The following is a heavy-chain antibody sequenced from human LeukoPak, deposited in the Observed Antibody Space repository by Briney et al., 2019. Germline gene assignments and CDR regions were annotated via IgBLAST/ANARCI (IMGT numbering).Heavy chain of an antibody. D-gene: IGHD3-22*01. Sequence: SETLSLTCTVSGGSISSSSYYWGWIRQPPGKGLEWIGSIYYSGSTYYNPSLKSRVTISVDTSKKQFSLKLSSVPAADTAVYYCARHDGSTAWYGDALDIWGQGTMVTVSS. V-gene: IGHV4-39*01. J-gene: IGHJ3*02. CDR3: ARHDGSTAWYGDALDI. CDR2: IYYSGST. CDR1: GGSISSSSYY.